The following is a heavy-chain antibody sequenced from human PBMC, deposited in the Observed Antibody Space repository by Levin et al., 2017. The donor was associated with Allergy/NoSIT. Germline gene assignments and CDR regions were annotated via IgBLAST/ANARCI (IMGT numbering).Heavy chain of an antibody. CDR3: ARGGVVVPAAVRFRGFDI. D-gene: IGHD2-2*01. V-gene: IGHV4-61*02. CDR2: IYVTGYT. J-gene: IGHJ3*02. Sequence: SQTRSLTCIVSGGSINSDIYYWSWIRQPAGKGLEWIGRIYVTGYTTYNPSLRSRVTISLDTSKNQFSLKLTSVTAADTAVYYCARGGVVVPAAVRFRGFDIWGQGTTVTVS. CDR1: GGSINSDIYY.